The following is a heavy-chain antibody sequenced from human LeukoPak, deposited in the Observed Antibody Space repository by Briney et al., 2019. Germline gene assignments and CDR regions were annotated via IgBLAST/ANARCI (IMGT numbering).Heavy chain of an antibody. V-gene: IGHV3-23*01. J-gene: IGHJ6*03. CDR2: ISGSGGST. Sequence: GGSLRLSCAASGFTFSSYAMSWVRQAPGKGLEWVSAISGSGGSTYYADSVKGRFTISRDNSKNTLYLQMNSLRAEDTAVYYCAREKAYARYYYYMDVWGKGTTVTVSS. CDR3: AREKAYARYYYYMDV. CDR1: GFTFSSYA. D-gene: IGHD3-16*01.